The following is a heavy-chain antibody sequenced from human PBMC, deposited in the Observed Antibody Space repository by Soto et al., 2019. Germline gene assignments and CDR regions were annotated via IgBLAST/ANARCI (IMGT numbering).Heavy chain of an antibody. D-gene: IGHD3-22*01. V-gene: IGHV1-2*04. CDR1: GYTFTGYY. Sequence: ASVKVSCKASGYTFTGYYMHWVRQAPGQGLEWMGWINPNSGGTNYAQKFQGWVTMTRDTSISTAYMELSRLRSDDMAVYYCARAWDSSGYSPFDYWGQGTLVTSPQ. CDR2: INPNSGGT. CDR3: ARAWDSSGYSPFDY. J-gene: IGHJ4*02.